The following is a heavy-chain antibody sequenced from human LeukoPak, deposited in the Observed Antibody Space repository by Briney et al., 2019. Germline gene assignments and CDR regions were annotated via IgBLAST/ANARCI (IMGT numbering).Heavy chain of an antibody. Sequence: GASVKVSCKASGYTFTGYYMHWVRQAPGQGLERMGWINPNSGGTNYAQKFQGGVTMTRDTSISTAYMELSRLRSDDTAVYYCARDNDRTIVGYLGIDPWGQGTLVTVSS. CDR3: ARDNDRTIVGYLGIDP. CDR2: INPNSGGT. D-gene: IGHD3-3*01. CDR1: GYTFTGYY. J-gene: IGHJ5*02. V-gene: IGHV1-2*02.